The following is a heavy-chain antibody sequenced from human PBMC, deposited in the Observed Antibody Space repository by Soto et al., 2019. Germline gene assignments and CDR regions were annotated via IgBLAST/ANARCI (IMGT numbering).Heavy chain of an antibody. Sequence: WETLSLTCTVSDGYISSYYWSWIRQPAGKGLEWIGRIDASGNSNYNPSLKSRVTMSVDTSKKQFSLKVTSVTAADTAVYYCARYSSNWFQTEGMDVWGQGTTVTVSS. CDR2: IDASGNS. D-gene: IGHD6-13*01. V-gene: IGHV4-4*07. J-gene: IGHJ6*02. CDR3: ARYSSNWFQTEGMDV. CDR1: DGYISSYY.